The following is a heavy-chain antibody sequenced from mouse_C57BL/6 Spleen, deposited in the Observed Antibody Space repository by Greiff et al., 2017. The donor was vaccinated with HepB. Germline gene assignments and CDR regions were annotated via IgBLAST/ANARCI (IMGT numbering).Heavy chain of an antibody. J-gene: IGHJ2*01. CDR2: INPNNGGT. Sequence: EVKLMESGPELVKPGASVKMSCKASGYTFTDYNMHWVKQSHGKSLEWIGYINPNNGGTSYNQKFKGKATLTVNKSSSTAYMELRSLTSEDSAVYYCARRGYYGSSYFDYWGQGTTLTVSS. CDR3: ARRGYYGSSYFDY. D-gene: IGHD1-1*01. CDR1: GYTFTDYN. V-gene: IGHV1-22*01.